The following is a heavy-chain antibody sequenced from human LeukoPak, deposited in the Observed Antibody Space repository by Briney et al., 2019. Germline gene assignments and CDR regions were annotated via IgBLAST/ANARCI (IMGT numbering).Heavy chain of an antibody. J-gene: IGHJ4*02. CDR2: INPSGAST. V-gene: IGHV1-46*01. CDR3: ARADRRRPPSSIGCYSENIFDS. CDR1: GYTFTDFY. D-gene: IGHD2-15*01. Sequence: GASVKVSCKASGYTFTDFYMNWVRQAPGQGLEWMGIINPSGASTSYAQKFQGRVTMTRDTSTSTVYMELSSLRSEDTAVYYCARADRRRPPSSIGCYSENIFDSWGQGPLVTSPQ.